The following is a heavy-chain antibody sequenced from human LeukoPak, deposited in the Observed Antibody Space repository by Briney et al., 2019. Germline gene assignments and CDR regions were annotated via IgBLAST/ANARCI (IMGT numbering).Heavy chain of an antibody. V-gene: IGHV4-4*07. J-gene: IGHJ4*02. CDR2: IYSTGGT. CDR1: GGSINSYY. Sequence: SETLSLTCTVSGGSINSYYWSWIRQPAGKGLEWIGRIYSTGGTNYNPSLQSRVTMSIDTSKNQFFLRLTSVTAADTAVYYCARAGYSYLANYFGYWGQGTLVTVSS. CDR3: ARAGYSYLANYFGY. D-gene: IGHD5-18*01.